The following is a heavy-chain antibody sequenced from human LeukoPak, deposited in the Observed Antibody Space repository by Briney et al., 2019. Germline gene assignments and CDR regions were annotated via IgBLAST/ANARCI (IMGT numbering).Heavy chain of an antibody. J-gene: IGHJ6*03. D-gene: IGHD6-13*01. CDR3: ARTTSSSFFVSYYYYYMDV. CDR1: GYTLTSYD. Sequence: ASVKVSCKASGYTLTSYDINWVRQATGQGLEWMGWMNPNSGNTGYAQKFQGRVTITRNTSISTAYMGLSSLRSEDTAVYYCARTTSSSFFVSYYYYYMDVWGKGTTVTVSS. V-gene: IGHV1-8*03. CDR2: MNPNSGNT.